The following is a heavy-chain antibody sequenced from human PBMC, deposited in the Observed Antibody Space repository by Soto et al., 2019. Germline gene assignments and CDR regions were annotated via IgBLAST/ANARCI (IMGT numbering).Heavy chain of an antibody. V-gene: IGHV4-59*01. CDR2: IYYSGST. D-gene: IGHD3-22*01. J-gene: IGHJ3*02. CDR1: GGSISSYY. Sequence: SETLSLTCTVSGGSISSYYWSWIRQPPGKALEWIGYIYYSGSTHCNPSLRSRVTISLDTSKDQFSLKLSSVTAADTAVYFCARDTYYYDSSGLQNDAFDIWAQGTMVTVSS. CDR3: ARDTYYYDSSGLQNDAFDI.